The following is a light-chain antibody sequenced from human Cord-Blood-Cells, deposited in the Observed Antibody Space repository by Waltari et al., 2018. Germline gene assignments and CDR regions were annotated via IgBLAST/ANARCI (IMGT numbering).Light chain of an antibody. V-gene: IGKV3-11*01. CDR1: QSVSSY. CDR2: DAS. CDR3: QQRSNWLTWT. J-gene: IGKJ1*01. Sequence: EIVLTQSLATLSLSPGERATLSCRASQSVSSYLAWYQQQPGQAPRLLSYDASNRATGIPARFSGSGSGTDFTLTISSLEPEDFAVYYCQQRSNWLTWTFGQGTKVEIK.